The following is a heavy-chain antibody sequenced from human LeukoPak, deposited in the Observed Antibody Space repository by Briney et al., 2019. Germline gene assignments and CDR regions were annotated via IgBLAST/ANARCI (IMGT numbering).Heavy chain of an antibody. J-gene: IGHJ4*02. CDR2: IIPIFYTT. Sequence: SVKVSCKASGGTFSSYSISWVRQAPGQGLEWMGGIIPIFYTTNYAQKFQGRVTITADESTSTVYMELSSLRSEDTAVYYCARGYRFTMVRGVIFGYWGQGTLVTVSS. CDR3: ARGYRFTMVRGVIFGY. V-gene: IGHV1-69*01. CDR1: GGTFSSYS. D-gene: IGHD3-10*01.